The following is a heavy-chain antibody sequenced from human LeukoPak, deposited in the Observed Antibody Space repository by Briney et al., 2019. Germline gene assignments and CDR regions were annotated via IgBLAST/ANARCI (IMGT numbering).Heavy chain of an antibody. Sequence: SETLSLTCAVYGGSFSGYYWSWIRQPPGKGLEWIGEINHSGSTNYNPSLKSRVTISVDTSKNQFSLKLSSVTAADTAVYYCARGGGTMIVDYWGQGTLVTVSS. V-gene: IGHV4-34*01. CDR3: ARGGGTMIVDY. J-gene: IGHJ4*02. D-gene: IGHD3-22*01. CDR1: GGSFSGYY. CDR2: INHSGST.